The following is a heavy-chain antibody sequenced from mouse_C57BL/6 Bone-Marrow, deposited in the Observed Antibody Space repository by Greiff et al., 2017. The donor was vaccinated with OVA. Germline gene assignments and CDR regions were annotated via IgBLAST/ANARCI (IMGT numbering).Heavy chain of an antibody. D-gene: IGHD2-4*01. J-gene: IGHJ2*01. CDR1: GFNIKDDY. CDR2: IDPENGDT. V-gene: IGHV14-4*01. Sequence: EVQLQQSGAELVRPGAPVKLSCTASGFNIKDDYMHWVKQRPEQGLEWIGWIDPENGDTEYASKFQGKATITADTSSNTAYLQLSSLTSEDTAVYYCTTGDYLYFDYWGQGTTLTVSS. CDR3: TTGDYLYFDY.